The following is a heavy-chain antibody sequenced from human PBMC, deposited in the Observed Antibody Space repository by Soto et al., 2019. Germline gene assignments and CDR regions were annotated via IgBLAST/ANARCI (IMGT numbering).Heavy chain of an antibody. CDR3: AGGGSGGGSTGAFDI. D-gene: IGHD3-10*01. Sequence: QVQLVQSGAEVKKPGSSVKVSCKASGGTFSSYAISWVRQAPGQGLEWMGGIIPIFGTANYAQKFQGRVTITGDEFTRTAYMEVGRLRSEGKGGELWAGGGSGGGSTGAFDIWGQGTMVTVSS. V-gene: IGHV1-69*01. CDR1: GGTFSSYA. CDR2: IIPIFGTA. J-gene: IGHJ3*02.